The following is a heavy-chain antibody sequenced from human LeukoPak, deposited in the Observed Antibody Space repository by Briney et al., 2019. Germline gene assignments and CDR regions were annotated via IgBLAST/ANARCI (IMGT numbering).Heavy chain of an antibody. CDR2: ISSSGSTI. J-gene: IGHJ3*02. Sequence: GGSLSLFCAASGFTFSDYYMSWIRQAPGKGLEWVSYISSSGSTIYYADSVKGRFTISRDNAKNSLYLQMNSLRAEDTAVYYCARGSSWYSGAFDIWGQGTMVTVSS. CDR1: GFTFSDYY. V-gene: IGHV3-11*04. CDR3: ARGSSWYSGAFDI. D-gene: IGHD6-13*01.